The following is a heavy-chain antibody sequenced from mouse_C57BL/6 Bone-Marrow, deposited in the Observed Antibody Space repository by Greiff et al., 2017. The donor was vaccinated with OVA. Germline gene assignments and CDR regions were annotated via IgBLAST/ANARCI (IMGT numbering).Heavy chain of an antibody. CDR1: GYSFTDYN. D-gene: IGHD2-5*01. Sequence: VQLQQSGPELVKPGASVKISCKASGYSFTDYNMNWVKQSNGKSLEWIGVINPNYGTTNYNQKFKGKATLTVDQSSSTAYMQLNSLTSEDSAVYYCVSLYYSNPYAMDYWGQGTSVTVSS. CDR2: INPNYGTT. CDR3: VSLYYSNPYAMDY. V-gene: IGHV1-39*01. J-gene: IGHJ4*01.